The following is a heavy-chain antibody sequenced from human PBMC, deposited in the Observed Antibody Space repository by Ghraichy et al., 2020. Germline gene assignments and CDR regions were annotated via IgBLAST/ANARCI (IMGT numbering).Heavy chain of an antibody. J-gene: IGHJ5*02. CDR3: AREVGRITMIVVVITTSWFDP. CDR1: GGSISSSSYY. V-gene: IGHV4-39*02. CDR2: IYYSGST. Sequence: SETLSLTCTVSGGSISSSSYYWGWIRQPPGKGLEWIGSIYYSGSTYYNPSLKSRVTISVDTSKNQFSLKLSSVTAADTAVYYCAREVGRITMIVVVITTSWFDPWCQGTLVTVSS. D-gene: IGHD3-22*01.